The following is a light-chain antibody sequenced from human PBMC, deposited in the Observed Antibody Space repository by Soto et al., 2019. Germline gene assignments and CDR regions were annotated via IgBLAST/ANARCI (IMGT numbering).Light chain of an antibody. CDR1: QDISSW. Sequence: DIQMTQSPSFVSASLGDSVTITCRASQDISSWVAWYQQRPGRAPTLLIYGASTLQSGVPSRFSGSGFGTELTLTISNLLPEDVGTYYCQQANSFPVTFGQGTRLDIK. V-gene: IGKV1-12*01. CDR2: GAS. J-gene: IGKJ5*01. CDR3: QQANSFPVT.